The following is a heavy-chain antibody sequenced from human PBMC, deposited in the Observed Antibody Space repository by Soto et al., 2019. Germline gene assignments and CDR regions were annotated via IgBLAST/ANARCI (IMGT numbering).Heavy chain of an antibody. V-gene: IGHV4-31*03. D-gene: IGHD2-21*02. J-gene: IGHJ6*02. CDR1: GGSISSGGYY. CDR2: IYYSGST. CDR3: ARDLWGYCAVACYPLDV. Sequence: PWETLSLTCTVSGGSISSGGYYWSWIRQHPGEGLEWIGYIYYSGSTYYNPSLKSRVTISVDTSKNQFSLKLSSVTAADTAVYYCARDLWGYCAVACYPLDVWGQGTTVTVSS.